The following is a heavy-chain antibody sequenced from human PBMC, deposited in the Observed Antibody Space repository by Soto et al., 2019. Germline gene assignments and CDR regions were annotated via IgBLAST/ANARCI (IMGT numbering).Heavy chain of an antibody. V-gene: IGHV1-69*13. CDR1: GGTFSSYA. J-gene: IGHJ6*02. D-gene: IGHD3-10*01. CDR2: IIPIFGTA. CDR3: ARVSLRDITATAAYYYGMDV. Sequence: SVKVSCKASGGTFSSYAISWVRQAPGQGLEWMGGIIPIFGTANYAQKFQGRVTITADESTSTAYMELSSLRSEDTAVYYCARVSLRDITATAAYYYGMDVWGQGTTVTVSS.